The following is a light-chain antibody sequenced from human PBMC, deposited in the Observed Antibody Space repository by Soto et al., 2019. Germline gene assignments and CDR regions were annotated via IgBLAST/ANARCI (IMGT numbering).Light chain of an antibody. CDR2: AAS. Sequence: IQLTQSPSSVSASIGDSVTISCRASQSIYKWLVWYQQKPGKAPNLLIYAASSLQSGVPSRFSGSGDGTDFTLTISSLQREDFATYYCQQDDSFPLSFGGGTKVEI. CDR1: QSIYKW. CDR3: QQDDSFPLS. J-gene: IGKJ4*01. V-gene: IGKV1-12*01.